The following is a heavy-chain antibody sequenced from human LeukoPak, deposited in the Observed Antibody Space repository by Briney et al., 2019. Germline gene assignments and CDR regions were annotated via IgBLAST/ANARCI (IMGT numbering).Heavy chain of an antibody. Sequence: GGSLRLSCAASGFTFSSYAMHWVRQAPGKGLEWVAVISYDGSNKYYADSVKGRFTISRDNSKNTLYLQMNSLRAEGTAVYYCARDEGYCSSTSCYSWYDYWGQGTLVTVSS. J-gene: IGHJ4*02. CDR1: GFTFSSYA. D-gene: IGHD2-2*01. CDR2: ISYDGSNK. CDR3: ARDEGYCSSTSCYSWYDY. V-gene: IGHV3-30-3*01.